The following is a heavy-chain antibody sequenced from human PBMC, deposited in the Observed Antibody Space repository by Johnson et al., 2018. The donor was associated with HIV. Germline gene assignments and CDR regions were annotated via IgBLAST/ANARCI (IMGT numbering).Heavy chain of an antibody. V-gene: IGHV3-33*06. D-gene: IGHD1-26*01. CDR1: GFTFSSYG. Sequence: VQLVESGGGVVQPGRSLRLSCTASGFTFSSYGIHWVRQAPGKGLAWVALIWYDGSNKYYADSVKGRFTISRDNSKNTLYLQMNSLRAEDTAVYYCAKDLFTEREDDAFDIWGQGTMVTVSS. CDR2: IWYDGSNK. CDR3: AKDLFTEREDDAFDI. J-gene: IGHJ3*02.